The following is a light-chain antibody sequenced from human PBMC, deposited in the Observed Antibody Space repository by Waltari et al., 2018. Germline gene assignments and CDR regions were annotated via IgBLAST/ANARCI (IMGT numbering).Light chain of an antibody. CDR1: QDISNY. CDR3: QQYGNLPPMYT. CDR2: DAS. V-gene: IGKV1-33*01. J-gene: IGKJ2*01. Sequence: DIQMTQSPSSLSASVGDRVTITCQASQDISNYLNWYQQKPGKAPKLLIYDASTWETGGPSTFSGGGSGTDFTFTISSLQPEDIATYYCQQYGNLPPMYTFGQGTKLEIK.